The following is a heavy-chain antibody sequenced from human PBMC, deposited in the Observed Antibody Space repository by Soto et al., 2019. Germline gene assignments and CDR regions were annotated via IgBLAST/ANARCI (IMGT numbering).Heavy chain of an antibody. D-gene: IGHD3-3*01. CDR2: THYSGST. Sequence: LSLTCTVSGGSISSGEGYWSWIRQPPGKGLEWIGYTHYSGSTKYNPSIQSRVFISVDTSKNQFSLKLTSVTAADTAVYYCVRGGSGYYPRFDCWGQGTLVTVSS. CDR3: VRGGSGYYPRFDC. V-gene: IGHV4-30-4*01. CDR1: GGSISSGEGY. J-gene: IGHJ4*02.